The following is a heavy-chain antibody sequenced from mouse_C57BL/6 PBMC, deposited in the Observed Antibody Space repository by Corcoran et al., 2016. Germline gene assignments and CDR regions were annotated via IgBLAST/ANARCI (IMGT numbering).Heavy chain of an antibody. CDR1: GYAFSSHW. CDR2: IYPGDGDT. CDR3: ARYGIAMDY. V-gene: IGHV1-80*01. D-gene: IGHD1-1*01. Sequence: QVQLQQSGAELVKPGASVKISCKASGYAFSSHWLNWVKQRPGKGLEWIGQIYPGDGDTNYNGKFKGKATLTADKSSSTAYMQRSSLTSEDSAVYFCARYGIAMDYWGQGTSVTVSS. J-gene: IGHJ4*01.